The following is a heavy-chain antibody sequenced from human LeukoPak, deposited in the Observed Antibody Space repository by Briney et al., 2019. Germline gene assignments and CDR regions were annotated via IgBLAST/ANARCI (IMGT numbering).Heavy chain of an antibody. CDR1: GGSISSGGYY. CDR2: IYYSGST. D-gene: IGHD6-13*01. V-gene: IGHV4-31*03. Sequence: SETLSLTCTVSGGSISSGGYYWSWIRQHPGKGLEWIGYIYYSGSTYYNPSLKSRATISVDTSRNQFSLKLSSVTAADTAVYYCARDDIAAAGIVDYWGQGTLVTVSS. CDR3: ARDDIAAAGIVDY. J-gene: IGHJ4*02.